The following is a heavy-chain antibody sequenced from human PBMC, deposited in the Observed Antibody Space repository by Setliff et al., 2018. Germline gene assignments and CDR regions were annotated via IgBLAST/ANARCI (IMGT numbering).Heavy chain of an antibody. CDR3: ARQAIFGSDAFDI. J-gene: IGHJ3*02. D-gene: IGHD3-3*01. V-gene: IGHV7-4-1*02. Sequence: ASVKVSCKASGYSFSTYAMNWVRQAPGQGLEWMGWINTNTGNPTYAQGFTGRFVFSLDTSVSTAYLQISSLKAEDTAVYYCARQAIFGSDAFDIWGQGTMVTVSS. CDR1: GYSFSTYA. CDR2: INTNTGNP.